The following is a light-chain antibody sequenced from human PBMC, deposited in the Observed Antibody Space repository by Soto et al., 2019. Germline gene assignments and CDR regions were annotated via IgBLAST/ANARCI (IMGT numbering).Light chain of an antibody. J-gene: IGLJ3*02. Sequence: QSALTQPASVSGSPGQSITISCTGTSSDVGSYNFVSWYQQHPGKAPKLMIYEVSKRPSGVSNRFSASKSDNTASLTISGLQAEDEVDYYCCSYAGSSTLVFGGGTKLTVL. CDR2: EVS. CDR3: CSYAGSSTLV. CDR1: SSDVGSYNF. V-gene: IGLV2-23*02.